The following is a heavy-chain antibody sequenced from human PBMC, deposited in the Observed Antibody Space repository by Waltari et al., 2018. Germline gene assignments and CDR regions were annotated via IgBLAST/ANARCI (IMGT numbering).Heavy chain of an antibody. D-gene: IGHD6-13*01. CDR3: ARALYSTSWYQPFSV. CDR2: ISFEGSDE. J-gene: IGHJ3*01. CDR1: GFTLSSYA. Sequence: QVQLVESGGGGVQPGTCLGLSCAASGFTLSSYAMNGVRQGAGKGVEWVAVISFEGSDEYYADSVKGRFTVSRDKSKAAVYLLMNSLRTEDTAVYYCARALYSTSWYQPFSVWGQGTLVTVSS. V-gene: IGHV3-30*01.